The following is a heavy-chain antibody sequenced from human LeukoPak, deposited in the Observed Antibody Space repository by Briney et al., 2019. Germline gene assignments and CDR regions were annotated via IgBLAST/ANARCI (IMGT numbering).Heavy chain of an antibody. V-gene: IGHV3-23*01. J-gene: IGHJ4*02. CDR3: AKFRVVTTSRGVGLDY. Sequence: GGSLRLSCAASGFTFSSYAVSWVRQAPGKGLEWVSAVSGDGFSTFYADSVKGRFSISRDNSKNTLYLQMNSLRAADTAVYYCAKFRVVTTSRGVGLDYWGQGTLVTVSS. CDR1: GFTFSSYA. CDR2: VSGDGFST. D-gene: IGHD3-22*01.